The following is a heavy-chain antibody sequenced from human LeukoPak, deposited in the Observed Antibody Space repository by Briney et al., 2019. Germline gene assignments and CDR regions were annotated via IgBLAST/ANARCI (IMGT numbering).Heavy chain of an antibody. J-gene: IGHJ4*02. V-gene: IGHV4-39*01. Sequence: PETLSLTCTVSGGSISSSSYYWGWIRQPPGKGLEWIGSIYYSGSTYYNPSLKSRVTISVDTSKNQFSLKLSSVTAADTAVYYCARRGDTAMEPFDYWGQGTLVTVSS. CDR2: IYYSGST. CDR3: ARRGDTAMEPFDY. CDR1: GGSISSSSYY. D-gene: IGHD5-18*01.